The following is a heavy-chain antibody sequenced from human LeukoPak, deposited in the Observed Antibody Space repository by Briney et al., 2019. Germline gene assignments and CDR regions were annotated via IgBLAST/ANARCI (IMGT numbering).Heavy chain of an antibody. V-gene: IGHV3-7*05. Sequence: PGGSLRLSCAASGFTLSSYWMSWVRQAPAKGLESVANIKEDGSEKYYVDSVKGRFTISRDNAKNSLYLQMNSLRAEDTAVYYCTRGAGAFSSWGQGTLVTVSS. CDR1: GFTLSSYW. D-gene: IGHD4/OR15-4a*01. J-gene: IGHJ4*02. CDR2: IKEDGSEK. CDR3: TRGAGAFSS.